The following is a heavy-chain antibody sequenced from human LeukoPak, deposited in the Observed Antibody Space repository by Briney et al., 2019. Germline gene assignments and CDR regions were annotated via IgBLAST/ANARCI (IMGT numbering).Heavy chain of an antibody. CDR2: ISDDETYK. CDR3: AKDRGGWVSFNWFDP. V-gene: IGHV3-30-3*01. CDR1: GFTFNSYS. D-gene: IGHD6-19*01. J-gene: IGHJ5*02. Sequence: GGSLRLSCAASGFTFNSYSMHWVRQAPGKGLEWVTAISDDETYKFYADSVKGRFTISRDNSMNTLYLQMNSLTTEDTAVYYCAKDRGGWVSFNWFDPWGQGTLVTVSS.